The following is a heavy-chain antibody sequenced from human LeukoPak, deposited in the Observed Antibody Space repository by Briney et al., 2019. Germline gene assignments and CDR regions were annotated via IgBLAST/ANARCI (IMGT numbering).Heavy chain of an antibody. CDR3: ARTLYYDSSGYRPDY. CDR2: IYPGDSDT. J-gene: IGHJ4*02. Sequence: GESVKISCKGSGYSFTSYWIGWVRQMPGKGLEWMGIIYPGDSDTTYSPSFQGQVTISADKSINTAYLQWSSLKASDTAMYYCARTLYYDSSGYRPDYWGQGTQVTVSS. D-gene: IGHD3-22*01. CDR1: GYSFTSYW. V-gene: IGHV5-51*01.